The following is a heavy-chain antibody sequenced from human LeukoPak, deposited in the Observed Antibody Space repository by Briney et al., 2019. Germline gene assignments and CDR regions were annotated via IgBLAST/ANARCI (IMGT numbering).Heavy chain of an antibody. CDR2: IYYSGST. D-gene: IGHD2-8*01. CDR3: ARHFLYRGAFDI. Sequence: PSETLSLTCTVSGGSISSSSYYWGWIRQPPGKGLEWIGSIYYSGSTYYNPSLKSRVTISVDTSKNQFSLKLSSVTAADTAVCYCARHFLYRGAFDIWGQGTMVTVSS. CDR1: GGSISSSSYY. J-gene: IGHJ3*02. V-gene: IGHV4-39*01.